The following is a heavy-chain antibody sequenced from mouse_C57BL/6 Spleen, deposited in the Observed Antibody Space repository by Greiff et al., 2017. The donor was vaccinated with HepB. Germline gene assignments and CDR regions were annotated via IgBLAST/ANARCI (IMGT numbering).Heavy chain of an antibody. CDR2: ISYDGSN. Sequence: VQLKESGPGLVKPSQSLSLTCSVTGYSITSGYYWNWIRQFPGNKLEWMGYISYDGSNNYNPSLKNRISITRDTSKNQFFLKLNSVTTEDTATYYCAYYYGHWYFDVWGTGTTVTVSS. CDR1: GYSITSGYY. V-gene: IGHV3-6*01. J-gene: IGHJ1*03. CDR3: AYYYGHWYFDV. D-gene: IGHD1-1*01.